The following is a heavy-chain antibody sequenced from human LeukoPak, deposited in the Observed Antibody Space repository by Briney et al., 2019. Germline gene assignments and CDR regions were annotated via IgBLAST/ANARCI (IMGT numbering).Heavy chain of an antibody. CDR3: ARGSQSITIFGVVSPYYFDY. V-gene: IGHV1-18*01. Sequence: ASVKVSCKASGYTFTSYGISWVRQAPGQGLEWMGWISAYNGNTNYAQKLQGRVTMTTDTSTSTAYMELRGLRSDDTAVYYCARGSQSITIFGVVSPYYFDYWGQGTLVTVSS. J-gene: IGHJ4*02. CDR1: GYTFTSYG. D-gene: IGHD3-3*01. CDR2: ISAYNGNT.